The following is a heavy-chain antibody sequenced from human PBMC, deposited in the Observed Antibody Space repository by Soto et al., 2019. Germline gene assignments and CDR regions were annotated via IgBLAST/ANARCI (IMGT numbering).Heavy chain of an antibody. CDR2: INSDGGTT. D-gene: IGHD1-26*01. V-gene: IGHV3-74*01. Sequence: EVQLVESGGGLVQPGGSLRLSCAASGFTFSSYWMHWVRQAPGKGLVWVSRINSDGGTTTYADSVKGRFTISRDNAKNTLFLQMNSLRAEDTAVYFCARVATRSYNWFDPWGQGTLVTVSS. CDR3: ARVATRSYNWFDP. J-gene: IGHJ5*02. CDR1: GFTFSSYW.